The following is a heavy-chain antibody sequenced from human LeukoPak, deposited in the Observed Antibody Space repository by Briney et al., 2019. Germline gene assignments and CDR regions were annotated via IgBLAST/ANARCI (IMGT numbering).Heavy chain of an antibody. D-gene: IGHD1-26*01. V-gene: IGHV3-53*01. CDR2: IYSGGST. CDR3: AKVYSGSSDIFDY. Sequence: GGSLRLSCAASGFTVSSNYMSWVRQAPGKGLEWVSVIYSGGSTYYADSVKGRFTISRDNSKNTLYLQMNSLRAEDTAVYYCAKVYSGSSDIFDYWGQGTLVTVSS. CDR1: GFTVSSNY. J-gene: IGHJ4*02.